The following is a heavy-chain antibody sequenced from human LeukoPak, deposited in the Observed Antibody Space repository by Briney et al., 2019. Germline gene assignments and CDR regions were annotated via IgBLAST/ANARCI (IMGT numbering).Heavy chain of an antibody. D-gene: IGHD2-15*01. V-gene: IGHV3-48*02. CDR3: ARNLAVGAATADY. CDR2: ISSSGTTI. CDR1: GFSFSSHS. Sequence: GGSLRLSCVASGFSFSSHSMNWIRQAPGKGLEWVSYISSSGTTIYYAYSVKGRFTISRDNAENSLYVQMNSLRDEDTAVYYCARNLAVGAATADYWGQGTLVTVSS. J-gene: IGHJ4*02.